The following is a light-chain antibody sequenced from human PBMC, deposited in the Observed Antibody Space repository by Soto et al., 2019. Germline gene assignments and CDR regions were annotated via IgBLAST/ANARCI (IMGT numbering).Light chain of an antibody. CDR3: QQSSSTPYC. Sequence: DIQMTQSPSSLSASVGDRVTITCRASQSISIYLNWYQQKTGKAPKLLIYAASHLQSGVPSRFSGSGSGTDFTLTINSLQPGDFATYYCQQSSSTPYCFGQGTKVEIK. CDR2: AAS. CDR1: QSISIY. V-gene: IGKV1-39*01. J-gene: IGKJ2*03.